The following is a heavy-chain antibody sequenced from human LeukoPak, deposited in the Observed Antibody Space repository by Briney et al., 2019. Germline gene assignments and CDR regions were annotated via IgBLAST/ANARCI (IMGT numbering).Heavy chain of an antibody. CDR2: TFYSGST. CDR1: GGSISSYY. V-gene: IGHV4-59*08. CDR3: ARRRTTGLSGYMDA. J-gene: IGHJ6*03. Sequence: TSETLSLTCSFSGGSISSYYWSWIRQPLGKGLEWIWDTFYSGSTSYNPSLESRISISVGTSKKQFSLKLTSVTAADTAVYYCARRRTTGLSGYMDAWGKGTTVTVSS. D-gene: IGHD2-2*01.